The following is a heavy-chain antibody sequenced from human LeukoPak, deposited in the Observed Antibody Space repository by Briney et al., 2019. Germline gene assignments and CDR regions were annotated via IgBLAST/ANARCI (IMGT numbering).Heavy chain of an antibody. V-gene: IGHV3-9*01. CDR1: GSTFDDYA. J-gene: IGHJ4*02. D-gene: IGHD3-10*01. CDR2: ISWNSGSI. Sequence: PGRSLRLSCAASGSTFDDYAMHWVRQAPGKGLGWVSGISWNSGSIGYADSVKGRFTTSRDNAKHSLYLQMNSLRAEDTALYYCAKGRSYGSGNDYWGQGTLVTVSS. CDR3: AKGRSYGSGNDY.